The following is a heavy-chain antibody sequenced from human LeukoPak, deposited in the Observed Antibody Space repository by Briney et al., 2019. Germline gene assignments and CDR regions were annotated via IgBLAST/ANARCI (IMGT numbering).Heavy chain of an antibody. D-gene: IGHD6-13*01. J-gene: IGHJ4*02. CDR2: ISSSSGTI. Sequence: GRSLRLSCAASGFIFSNYNMNWVRQTPGKGLEWLSYISSSSGTIYYADSVKGRFTISRDNAKNSLYLQMNSLRAEDTAVYYCARVSYSRDEIDYWGQGTLVTVSS. CDR3: ARVSYSRDEIDY. V-gene: IGHV3-48*04. CDR1: GFIFSNYN.